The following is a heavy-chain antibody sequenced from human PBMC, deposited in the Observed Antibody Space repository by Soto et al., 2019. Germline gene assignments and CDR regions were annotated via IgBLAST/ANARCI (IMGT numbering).Heavy chain of an antibody. J-gene: IGHJ4*02. V-gene: IGHV1-8*01. CDR2: INPNSGNI. CDR3: ARGRASGSYYLLDY. D-gene: IGHD3-10*01. CDR1: GNPFTSYD. Sequence: VASVKVSCKASGNPFTSYDINWVRQATGHGLEWMGWINPNSGNIGYAQKFQGRVTMTRDTAIRTAYMGVSRLRSDDTAVYYWARGRASGSYYLLDYWGQGTLVTVSS.